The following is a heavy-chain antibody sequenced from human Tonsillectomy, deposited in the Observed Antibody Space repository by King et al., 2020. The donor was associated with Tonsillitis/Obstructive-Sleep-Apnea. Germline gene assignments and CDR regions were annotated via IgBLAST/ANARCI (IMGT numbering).Heavy chain of an antibody. D-gene: IGHD2-2*01. Sequence: VQLVESGGGLVQPGGSPRLSCAASGFTFSSYAMHWVRQAPGKGLEYVSAISSNGGSTYYANSVKGRFTISRDNSKNTLYLQMGSLRAEDMAVYYCAREVSCSSTSCYDYWGQGTLVTVSS. J-gene: IGHJ4*02. CDR3: AREVSCSSTSCYDY. V-gene: IGHV3-64*01. CDR2: ISSNGGST. CDR1: GFTFSSYA.